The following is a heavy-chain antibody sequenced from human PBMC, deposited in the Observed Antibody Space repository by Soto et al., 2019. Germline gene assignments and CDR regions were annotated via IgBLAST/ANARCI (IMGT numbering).Heavy chain of an antibody. V-gene: IGHV3-7*01. CDR3: AREDGGIVTIFGVADYYFDY. J-gene: IGHJ4*02. D-gene: IGHD3-3*01. CDR1: GFTFSSYW. Sequence: EVQLVESGGGLVQPGGSLRLSCAASGFTFSSYWMSWVRQAPGKGLEWVANIKQDGSEKYYVDSVKGRFTISRDNAKNSLYLQMNSLRAEDTAVYYCAREDGGIVTIFGVADYYFDYWGQGTLVTVSS. CDR2: IKQDGSEK.